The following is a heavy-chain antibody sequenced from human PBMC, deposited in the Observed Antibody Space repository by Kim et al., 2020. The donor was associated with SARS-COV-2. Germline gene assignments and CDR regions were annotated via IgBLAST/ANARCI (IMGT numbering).Heavy chain of an antibody. CDR2: P. CDR3: AREGLIGWFDP. D-gene: IGHD3-10*01. J-gene: IGHJ5*02. Sequence: PTYAQGFTGRFVFSLDTSVSTAYLQISSRKAEDTAVYYCAREGLIGWFDPWGQGTLVTVSS. V-gene: IGHV7-4-1*02.